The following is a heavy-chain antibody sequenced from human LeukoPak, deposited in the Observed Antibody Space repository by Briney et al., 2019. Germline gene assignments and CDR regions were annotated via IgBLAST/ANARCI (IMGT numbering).Heavy chain of an antibody. CDR1: GGSISSYY. J-gene: IGHJ3*02. V-gene: IGHV4-59*01. Sequence: PSETLSLTCTVSGGSISSYYWSWIRQPPGKGLEWIGYIYYSGSTNYNPSLKSRVTISVDTSKNQFSLKLNSVTAADTAVYYCAGYDSSSARSDAFDIWGQGTMVTVSS. D-gene: IGHD6-6*01. CDR3: AGYDSSSARSDAFDI. CDR2: IYYSGST.